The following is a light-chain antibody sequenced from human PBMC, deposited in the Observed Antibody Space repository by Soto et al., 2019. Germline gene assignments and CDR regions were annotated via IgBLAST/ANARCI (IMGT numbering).Light chain of an antibody. CDR2: DAS. Sequence: DIQMTQSPSSLSASVGDRVTITCQASQDISNYLNWYQQKQGKAPKLLIYDASNLETGVPSRFSGSGSGTDFTFTISSLQPEDFATYYCQQYDNHPPLTFGGGTKVEIK. J-gene: IGKJ4*01. CDR3: QQYDNHPPLT. V-gene: IGKV1-33*01. CDR1: QDISNY.